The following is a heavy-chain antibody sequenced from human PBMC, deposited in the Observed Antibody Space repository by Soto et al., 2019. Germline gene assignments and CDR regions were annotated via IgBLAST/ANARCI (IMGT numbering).Heavy chain of an antibody. CDR2: IYHSGTT. Sequence: SETLSLTCTVSGGSISSGGYSWSWIRQPPGKGLEWIGYIYHSGTTYYNPSLKSRVTISVDTSKNQFSLKLTSVTAADTAVYYCARDKITGLFDYWGQGTLVTVSS. V-gene: IGHV4-30-2*01. CDR3: ARDKITGLFDY. J-gene: IGHJ4*02. D-gene: IGHD2-8*02. CDR1: GGSISSGGYS.